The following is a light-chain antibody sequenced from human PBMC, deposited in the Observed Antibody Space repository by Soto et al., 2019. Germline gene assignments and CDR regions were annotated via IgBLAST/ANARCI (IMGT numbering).Light chain of an antibody. J-gene: IGLJ1*01. CDR3: SSYTNINTRSCF. V-gene: IGLV2-14*01. CDR2: KVT. CDR1: SGDIGSYNR. Sequence: QSALTQPASVSGSPGQSITISCTGTSGDIGSYNRVSWYQQHPGKDPKLIIYKVTDRPSGVSNRFSGSKSGNTASLTISGIQAEDEAEYYCSSYTNINTRSCFFGNGTTVTVL.